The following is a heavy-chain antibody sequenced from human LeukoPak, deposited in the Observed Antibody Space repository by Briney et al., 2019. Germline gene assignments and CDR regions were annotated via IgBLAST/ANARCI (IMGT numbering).Heavy chain of an antibody. V-gene: IGHV4-39*07. D-gene: IGHD3-3*01. CDR2: IYYSGST. CDR1: GGSISSSSYY. J-gene: IGHJ3*02. CDR3: ARERFLEWSGDAFDI. Sequence: SETLSPTCTVSGGSISSSSYYWGWIRQPPGKGLEWIGSIYYSGSTYYNPSLKSRVTISVDTSKNQFSLKLSSVTAADTAVYYCARERFLEWSGDAFDIWGQGTMVTVSS.